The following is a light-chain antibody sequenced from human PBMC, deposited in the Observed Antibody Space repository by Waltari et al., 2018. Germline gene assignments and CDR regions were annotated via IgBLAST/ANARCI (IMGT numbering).Light chain of an antibody. CDR3: AAWDDSLSVV. Sequence: QSVLTQPPSASGTPGQRVTISCSGSSSNIGSNYVYWYQQLPGTAPKLLIYRNNQWPSGVPDRFSGSKSGTSASLAISGLRSEDEAAYYCAAWDDSLSVVFGGGTKLTVL. CDR2: RNN. CDR1: SSNIGSNY. V-gene: IGLV1-47*01. J-gene: IGLJ2*01.